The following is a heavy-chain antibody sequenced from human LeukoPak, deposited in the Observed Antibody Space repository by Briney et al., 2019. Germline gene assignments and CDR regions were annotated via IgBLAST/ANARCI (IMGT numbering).Heavy chain of an antibody. CDR2: ISSSGTSI. J-gene: IGHJ6*03. V-gene: IGHV3-21*01. D-gene: IGHD2-2*01. CDR1: GFTFTNYG. Sequence: GGSLRLSCAASGFTFTNYGMNWVRQPPGKGLEWVSSISSSGTSIDYADSVKGRFTVSRDSATNLLYLQMNSLRAEDTAVYYCARTAKDIVIVPASYYMDVWGKGTTVTVSS. CDR3: ARTAKDIVIVPASYYMDV.